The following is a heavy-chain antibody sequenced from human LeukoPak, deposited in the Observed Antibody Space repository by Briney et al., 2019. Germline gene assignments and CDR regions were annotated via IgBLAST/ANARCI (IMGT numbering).Heavy chain of an antibody. CDR1: GYTFTSYD. CDR3: ARAPEAKKATGPGQFDY. J-gene: IGHJ4*02. D-gene: IGHD1-26*01. CDR2: MNPNSGNT. V-gene: IGHV1-8*01. Sequence: VSVKVSCKASGYTFTSYDINWVRQATGQGLEWMGWMNPNSGNTGYAQKFQGRVTMTRNTSISTAYMELSSLRSEDTAVYYCARAPEAKKATGPGQFDYWGQGTLVTVSS.